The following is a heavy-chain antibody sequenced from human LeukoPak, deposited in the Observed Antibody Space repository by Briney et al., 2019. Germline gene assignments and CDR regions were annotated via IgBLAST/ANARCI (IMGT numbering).Heavy chain of an antibody. D-gene: IGHD6-13*01. V-gene: IGHV4-59*08. CDR1: GRSISSYY. Sequence: SETLSLTCTLSGRSISSYYWSCIRQPPGKGLEWIGYIYYSGSTNYNPSLKSRVTISVDTSKNQFSLKLSSVTAAETAVYCCARRGGTAAGNYFDYWGKGTLVTVSS. CDR2: IYYSGST. CDR3: ARRGGTAAGNYFDY. J-gene: IGHJ4*02.